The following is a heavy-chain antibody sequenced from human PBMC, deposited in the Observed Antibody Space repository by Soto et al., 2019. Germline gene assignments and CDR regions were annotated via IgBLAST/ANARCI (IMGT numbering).Heavy chain of an antibody. CDR2: IYYSGST. D-gene: IGHD3-16*01. Sequence: QVQLQESGPGLVKPSETLSLTCTVSGGSISSYYWSWIRQPPGKGLEWIGYIYYSGSTNYTPSLKSRVTISVDTSKNQFSLKLSSVTAADTAVYYCASATRDGYIGGAFDIWGQGTMVTVSS. CDR3: ASATRDGYIGGAFDI. J-gene: IGHJ3*02. CDR1: GGSISSYY. V-gene: IGHV4-59*01.